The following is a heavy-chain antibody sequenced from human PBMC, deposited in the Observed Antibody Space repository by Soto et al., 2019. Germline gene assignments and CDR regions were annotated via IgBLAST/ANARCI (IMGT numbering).Heavy chain of an antibody. CDR3: ARAPMVLSRSYFDS. Sequence: PSETLSLTCTVSGGSISNFYWSWIRQPPGKGLEWIGYISYSGNTNYNPSLKSRVSISVGTSKNQLSLNLTSVTAADTAVYYCARAPMVLSRSYFDSWGQGTPVTVLL. CDR1: GGSISNFY. D-gene: IGHD2-8*01. J-gene: IGHJ4*02. V-gene: IGHV4-59*01. CDR2: ISYSGNT.